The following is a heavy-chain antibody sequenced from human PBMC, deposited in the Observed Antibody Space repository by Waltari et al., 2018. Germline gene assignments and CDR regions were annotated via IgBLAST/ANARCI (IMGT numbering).Heavy chain of an antibody. Sequence: QVQLQEPGPGLVNLSETLSLTCTVPGGSISSYYWSWTRKPAGKVLGCIGSIYTSGSTNYNPSLKSRVTMSVDTSKNQFSLKLSSVAAADTAVYYCAREPSDSDAFDIWGQGTMVTVSS. V-gene: IGHV4-4*07. CDR2: IYTSGST. CDR1: GGSISSYY. D-gene: IGHD2-21*01. CDR3: AREPSDSDAFDI. J-gene: IGHJ3*02.